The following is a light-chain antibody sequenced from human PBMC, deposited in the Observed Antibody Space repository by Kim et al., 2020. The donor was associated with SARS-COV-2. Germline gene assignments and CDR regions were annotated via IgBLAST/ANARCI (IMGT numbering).Light chain of an antibody. CDR2: VSSDGGP. CDR3: QTWGTGMV. J-gene: IGLJ2*01. CDR1: SGTSSYA. Sequence: AKRTCTLSSGTSSYAIAWHQQRPETGPRYLMKVSSDGGPTKGDGVPGRFSGSSSGAERYLTISNLQSEDEADYYCQTWGTGMVFGEGTQLTVL. V-gene: IGLV4-69*01.